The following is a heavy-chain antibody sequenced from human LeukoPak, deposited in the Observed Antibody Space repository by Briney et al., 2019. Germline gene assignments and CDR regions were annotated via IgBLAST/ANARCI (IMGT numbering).Heavy chain of an antibody. CDR2: IYYSGST. Sequence: SETLSLTCTVSGGSISSSSYYWGWIRQPPGKGLEWIGSIYYSGSTYYNPSLKGRVTISVDTSKNQFSLKLSSVTAADTAVYYCASSDYGDYAFDYWGQGTLVTVSS. V-gene: IGHV4-39*01. D-gene: IGHD4-17*01. CDR3: ASSDYGDYAFDY. CDR1: GGSISSSSYY. J-gene: IGHJ4*02.